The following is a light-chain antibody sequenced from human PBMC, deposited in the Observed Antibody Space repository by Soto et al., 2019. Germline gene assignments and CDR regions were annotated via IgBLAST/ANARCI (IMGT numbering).Light chain of an antibody. CDR3: SSYTNSNVA. CDR2: EVS. Sequence: QSVLAQPASVSGSPGQSITISCTGTSNDVGGYNYVSWYQQHPGKAPKLLIYEVSNRPSGVSNRFSGSKSGNTASLTISGLQAEDEADYHCSSYTNSNVAFGGGTQLTVL. CDR1: SNDVGGYNY. J-gene: IGLJ2*01. V-gene: IGLV2-14*01.